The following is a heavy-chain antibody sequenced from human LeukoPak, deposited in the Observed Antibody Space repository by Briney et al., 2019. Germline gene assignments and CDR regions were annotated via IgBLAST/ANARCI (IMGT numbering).Heavy chain of an antibody. V-gene: IGHV3-30-3*01. D-gene: IGHD7-27*01. CDR3: AKDWGNWGYGYYFDH. Sequence: VQPGRSLRLSCAASGFTFSSYAMHWVRQAPGKGLEWVAVISYDGSNKYYADSVKGRFTISRDNSKNTLYLQMNSLRAEDTAVYYCAKDWGNWGYGYYFDHWGQGTLVTVSS. CDR2: ISYDGSNK. CDR1: GFTFSSYA. J-gene: IGHJ4*02.